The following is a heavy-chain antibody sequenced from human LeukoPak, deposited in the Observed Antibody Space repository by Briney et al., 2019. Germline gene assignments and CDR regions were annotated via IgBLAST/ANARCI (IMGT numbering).Heavy chain of an antibody. CDR3: THSGSYERPFDY. CDR2: IKSKTDGGTT. Sequence: PWGSLRLSCAASGFTFSNAWMSWVRQAPGKGLEWVGRIKSKTDGGTTDYAAPVKGRFTIPRDDSKNTLYLQMNSLKTEDTAVYYCTHSGSYERPFDYWGQGTLVTVSS. J-gene: IGHJ4*02. CDR1: GFTFSNAW. V-gene: IGHV3-15*01. D-gene: IGHD1-26*01.